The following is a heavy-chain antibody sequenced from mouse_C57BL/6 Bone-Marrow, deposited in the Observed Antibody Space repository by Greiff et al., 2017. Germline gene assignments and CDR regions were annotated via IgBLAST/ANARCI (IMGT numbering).Heavy chain of an antibody. CDR1: GYTFTSYW. CDR2: IYPGSGST. V-gene: IGHV1-55*01. CDR3: ARPYYSNYWYFDV. Sequence: QVQLKQPGAELVKPGASVKMSCKASGYTFTSYWITWVKQRPGQGLEWIGNIYPGSGSTNYNEKFKSKATLTVDTSSSTAYMQLSSLTSEDSAVYYCARPYYSNYWYFDVWGTGTTVTVSS. J-gene: IGHJ1*03. D-gene: IGHD2-5*01.